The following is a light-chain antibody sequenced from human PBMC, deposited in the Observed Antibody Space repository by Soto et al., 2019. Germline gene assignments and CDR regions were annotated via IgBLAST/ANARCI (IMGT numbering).Light chain of an antibody. J-gene: IGKJ5*01. CDR3: QQYNNWPPVT. CDR2: GAS. V-gene: IGKV3-15*01. CDR1: QSVSSN. Sequence: ETVMTQSPATLSVSPGERATLSCRASQSVSSNVAWYQQKPGQAPSLLIYGASTRATGIPARFSGSGSGTEFTLTISSLQSEDFAVYYCQQYNNWPPVTFGQGTRLEIK.